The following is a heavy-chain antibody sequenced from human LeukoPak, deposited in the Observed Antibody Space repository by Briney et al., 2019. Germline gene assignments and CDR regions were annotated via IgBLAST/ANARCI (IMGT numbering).Heavy chain of an antibody. CDR1: GFTFSSYG. J-gene: IGHJ6*03. D-gene: IGHD3-10*02. CDR3: AELGITMIGGV. V-gene: IGHV3-23*01. CDR2: ISGSGGST. Sequence: GGSLRLSCAAPGFTFSSYGMSWVRQAPGKGLEWVSAISGSGGSTYYADSVKGRFTISRDNSKNSLYLQMNSLRAEDTAVYYCAELGITMIGGVWGKGTTVTISS.